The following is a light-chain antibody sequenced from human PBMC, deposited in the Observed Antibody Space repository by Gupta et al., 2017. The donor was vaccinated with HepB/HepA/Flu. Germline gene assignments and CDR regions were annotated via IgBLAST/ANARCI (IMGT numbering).Light chain of an antibody. J-gene: IGLJ3*02. CDR1: SGSVSTTNN. V-gene: IGLV8-61*01. CDR3: VLYMGNGIWV. CDR2: STN. Sequence: QTVVTQEPSFSVSPGGTVTLTCGLSSGSVSTTNNPSWYQQTPGQAPRTLIYSTNTRSSGVPDRFSGSIIGNKAALTITGAQADDESDYYCVLYMGNGIWVFGGGTKLTVL.